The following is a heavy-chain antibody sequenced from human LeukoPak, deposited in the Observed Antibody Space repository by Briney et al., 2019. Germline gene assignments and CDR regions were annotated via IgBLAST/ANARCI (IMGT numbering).Heavy chain of an antibody. V-gene: IGHV3-30-3*01. CDR1: GFTFSSYA. CDR2: ISYDGSNK. J-gene: IGHJ4*02. D-gene: IGHD6-13*01. Sequence: QPGGSLRLSCAASGFTFSSYAMHWVRQAPGKGLEWVAVISYDGSNKYYADSVKGRFTISRDNSKNTLYLQMNSLRAEDTAVYYCAREPQGLIAAAGEIDYWGQGTLVTVSS. CDR3: AREPQGLIAAAGEIDY.